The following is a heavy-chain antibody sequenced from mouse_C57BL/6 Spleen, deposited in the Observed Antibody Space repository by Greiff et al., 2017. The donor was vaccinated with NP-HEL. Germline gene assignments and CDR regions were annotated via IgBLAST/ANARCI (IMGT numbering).Heavy chain of an antibody. V-gene: IGHV3-6*01. CDR3: ARPSNWYFDV. J-gene: IGHJ1*03. CDR2: ISYDGSN. CDR1: GYSITSGYY. Sequence: ESGPGLVKPSQSLSLTCSVTGYSITSGYYWNWIRQFPGNKLEWMGYISYDGSNNYNPSLKNRISITRDTSKNQFFLKLNSVTTEDTATYYCARPSNWYFDVWGTGTTVTVSS.